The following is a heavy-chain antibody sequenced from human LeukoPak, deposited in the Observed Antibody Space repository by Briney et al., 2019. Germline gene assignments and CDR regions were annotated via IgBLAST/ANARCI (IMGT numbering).Heavy chain of an antibody. D-gene: IGHD1-26*01. V-gene: IGHV4-39*01. CDR3: ARSWMVGVGAFDI. CDR2: IYYTGNT. Sequence: SETLSLTCIVSGGSISVTNYYWGWIRQPPGKGLEWIGSIYYTGNTYYSSHLKSRLTMSVDTSKNQFSLKLSSVTAADTALYYCARSWMVGVGAFDIWGQGSMVIVSS. CDR1: GGSISVTNYY. J-gene: IGHJ3*02.